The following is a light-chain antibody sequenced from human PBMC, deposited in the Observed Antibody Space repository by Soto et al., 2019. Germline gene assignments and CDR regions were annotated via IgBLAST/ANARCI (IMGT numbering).Light chain of an antibody. Sequence: IQMTQSPSSLSASVGDRVTITCRASQTIGNYLIWYQQKPGKAPNLLIYDASTLQSGVPSRFSGSGSGTDFTLTINSLQPEDFATYYCQQSDSIPLTFGPGTKVDIK. J-gene: IGKJ3*01. CDR3: QQSDSIPLT. V-gene: IGKV1-39*01. CDR2: DAS. CDR1: QTIGNY.